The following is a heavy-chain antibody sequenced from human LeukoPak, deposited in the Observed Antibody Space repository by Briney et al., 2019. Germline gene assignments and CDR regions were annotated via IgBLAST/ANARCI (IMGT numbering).Heavy chain of an antibody. D-gene: IGHD3-10*01. CDR1: GGSFSGYY. CDR3: ASWLGGGDDAFDY. J-gene: IGHJ4*02. V-gene: IGHV4-34*01. CDR2: INHSGST. Sequence: SETLSLTCAVYGGSFSGYYWSWIRQPPGKGLEWIGEINHSGSTNYNPSLKSRVTISVDTSRNQFSLKLSSVTAADTAVYYCASWLGGGDDAFDYWGQGTLVTVSS.